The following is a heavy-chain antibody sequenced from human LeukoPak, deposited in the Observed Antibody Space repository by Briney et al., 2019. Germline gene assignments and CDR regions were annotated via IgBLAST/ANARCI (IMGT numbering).Heavy chain of an antibody. CDR1: GYTFTSYG. CDR3: ARGALRSSSVARYMTRGYSYGDFDY. CDR2: ISAYNGNT. J-gene: IGHJ4*02. V-gene: IGHV1-18*01. D-gene: IGHD5-18*01. Sequence: ASVKVSCKASGYTFTSYGISWVRQAPGQGLEWMGWISAYNGNTNYAQKLQGRVTMTTDTSTSTAYMELRSLRSDDTAVYYCARGALRSSSVARYMTRGYSYGDFDYWGQGTLVTVSS.